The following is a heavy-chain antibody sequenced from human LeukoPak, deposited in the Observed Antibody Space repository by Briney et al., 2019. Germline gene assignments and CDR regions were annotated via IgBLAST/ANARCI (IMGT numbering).Heavy chain of an antibody. V-gene: IGHV1-69*13. J-gene: IGHJ4*02. CDR3: ARDGDEMATIWYFDY. D-gene: IGHD5-24*01. CDR2: IIPIFGTA. CDR1: GGTFSSYA. Sequence: ASVKVSCKASGGTFSSYAISWVRQAPGQGLEWMGGIIPIFGTANYAQKFQGRVTITADESTSTAYMELSSLRSEDTAVYYCARDGDEMATIWYFDYWGQGTLVTVSS.